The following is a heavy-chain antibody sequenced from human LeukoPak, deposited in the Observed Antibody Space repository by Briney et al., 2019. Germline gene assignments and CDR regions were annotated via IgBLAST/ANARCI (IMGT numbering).Heavy chain of an antibody. V-gene: IGHV1-69*05. J-gene: IGHJ4*02. CDR2: IIPIFGTA. D-gene: IGHD6-13*01. CDR1: GGTFSSYA. CDR3: RVAAAGTDPHYITPGDY. Sequence: GASVKVSCKASGGTFSSYAISWVRQAPGQGLEWMGGIIPIFGTANYAQKFQGRVTITTDESTSTAYMELSSLRSEDTAVYYCRVAAAGTDPHYITPGDYWGQGTLVTVSS.